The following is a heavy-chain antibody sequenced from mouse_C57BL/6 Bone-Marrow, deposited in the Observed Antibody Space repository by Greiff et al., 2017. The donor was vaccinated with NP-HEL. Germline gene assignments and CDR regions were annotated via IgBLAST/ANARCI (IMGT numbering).Heavy chain of an antibody. CDR3: ANNYYGSSYYFHY. CDR1: GYTFTDYY. J-gene: IGHJ2*01. Sequence: VQLQQSGPELVKPGASVKISCKASGYTFTDYYMNWVKQSHGKSLEWIGDINPNNGGTSYNQKFKGKATLTVDKSSSTAYMELRSLTSEDSAVYYCANNYYGSSYYFHYWGQGTTLTVSS. CDR2: INPNNGGT. V-gene: IGHV1-26*01. D-gene: IGHD1-1*01.